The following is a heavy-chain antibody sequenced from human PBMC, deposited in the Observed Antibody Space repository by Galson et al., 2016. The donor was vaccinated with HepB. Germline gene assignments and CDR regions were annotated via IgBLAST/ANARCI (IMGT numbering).Heavy chain of an antibody. J-gene: IGHJ3*02. CDR1: GFSLSTIGMS. Sequence: PALVKPTQTLTLTCTFSGFSLSTIGMSLSWIRQPPGKALEWLALIDWEDDKEYNPFLNTRLTISKDTSTNQVVLTMTNVDPVDTATYYCARTVTGTSRVGAVQIWGQGTVVTVSS. V-gene: IGHV2-70*01. CDR3: ARTVTGTSRVGAVQI. D-gene: IGHD1-1*01. CDR2: IDWEDDK.